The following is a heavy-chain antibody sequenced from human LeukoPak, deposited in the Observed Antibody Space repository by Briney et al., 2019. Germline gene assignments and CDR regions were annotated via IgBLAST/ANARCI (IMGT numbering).Heavy chain of an antibody. CDR1: GGYISSTTYY. CDR2: LYYSGST. V-gene: IGHV4-61*05. Sequence: PSETLSLTCIISGGYISSTTYYWGWIRQPPGKGLEWIGTLYYSGSTNYNPSLKSRVTISVDTSKNQFSLKLSSVTAADTAVYYCARAPELKYSGSSQAPLYYYYYMDVWGKGTTVTVSS. D-gene: IGHD1-26*01. J-gene: IGHJ6*03. CDR3: ARAPELKYSGSSQAPLYYYYYMDV.